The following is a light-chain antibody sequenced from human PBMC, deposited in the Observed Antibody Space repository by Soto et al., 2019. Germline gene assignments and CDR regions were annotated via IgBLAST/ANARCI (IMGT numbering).Light chain of an antibody. CDR1: QGISNY. Sequence: DIQMTQSPSSLSASVGDRVTINCRASQGISNYLAWYRQRPGKAPKLLIYDASSLESGVPSNFSGSGSGTEFTLTISSLQPEDFATYYCQQYNSYPWTFGQGTKVDIK. CDR2: DAS. V-gene: IGKV1-16*02. CDR3: QQYNSYPWT. J-gene: IGKJ1*01.